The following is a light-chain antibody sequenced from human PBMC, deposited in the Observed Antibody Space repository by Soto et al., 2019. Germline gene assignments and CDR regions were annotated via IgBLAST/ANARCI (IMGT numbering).Light chain of an antibody. CDR1: SSDVGGYDH. CDR2: DVT. Sequence: QSALTQPASVSGSPGQSITISCTGTSSDVGGYDHVSWYQQHPGKAPKLIIYDVTVRPSGISRRFSGSKSDNTASLAVSGLQPEDEADYYGSSYTKKDTLLFGGGTKLTVL. J-gene: IGLJ3*02. V-gene: IGLV2-14*03. CDR3: SSYTKKDTLL.